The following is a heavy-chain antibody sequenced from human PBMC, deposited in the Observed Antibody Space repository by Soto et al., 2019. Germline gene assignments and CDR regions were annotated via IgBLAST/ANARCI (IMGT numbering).Heavy chain of an antibody. CDR1: GGSISSSSYY. CDR2: INYSGST. V-gene: IGHV4-39*01. CDR3: TSRGIYGSGSYEWLD. D-gene: IGHD3-10*01. J-gene: IGHJ4*02. Sequence: QLLESGPEVVKPSETLSVTCTVSGGSISSSSYYWGWLRQPPGKGLEWIGSINYSGSTYYNPSLKSRVTLSVESSKNQFSLWLSSATAADTAVYYCTSRGIYGSGSYEWLDWGQGTLVTVSS.